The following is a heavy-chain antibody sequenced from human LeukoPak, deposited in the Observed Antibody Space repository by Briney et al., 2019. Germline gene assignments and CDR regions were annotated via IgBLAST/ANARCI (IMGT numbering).Heavy chain of an antibody. Sequence: GGSLRLSCAASGFTFSSYWMSWVRQAPGKGREWVANIKQDGSKKYYVDSVKGRFTISRDNAKNSLYLQMNSLRAEDTAVYYCARDDYGDYGSWYFDLWGRGTLVTVSS. V-gene: IGHV3-7*05. CDR3: ARDDYGDYGSWYFDL. CDR2: IKQDGSKK. D-gene: IGHD4-17*01. J-gene: IGHJ2*01. CDR1: GFTFSSYW.